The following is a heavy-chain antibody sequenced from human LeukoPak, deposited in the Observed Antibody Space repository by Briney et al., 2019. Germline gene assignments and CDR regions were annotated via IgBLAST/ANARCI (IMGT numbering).Heavy chain of an antibody. CDR3: VKFWSSYVHY. CDR2: VSNDGSRE. J-gene: IGHJ4*02. Sequence: GGSLRLSCVASGFNFGAYDIHWVRQAPGKGLEWVAAVSNDGSREFYAESVKGRFTISRDNSNNTLYVQMNSVRLEDTAVYYCVKFWSSYVHYWGQGTLVIVSS. D-gene: IGHD1-26*01. CDR1: GFNFGAYD. V-gene: IGHV3-30*18.